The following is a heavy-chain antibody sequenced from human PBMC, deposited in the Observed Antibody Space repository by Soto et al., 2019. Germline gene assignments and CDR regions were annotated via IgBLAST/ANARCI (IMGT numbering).Heavy chain of an antibody. J-gene: IGHJ4*02. CDR1: GYTFSSYD. CDR3: XXXXXXXYXDX. V-gene: IGHV1-18*01. Sequence: QVQLVQSGAEVKKPGASVKVSCKASGYTFSSYDICWVRQAPGQGLEWMGWISAYSGNTNYAQKLQGRVTMTTDTSTSTAYMELRXLXXXDTXXXXXXXXXXXXYXDXWGQGTLVTVSS. CDR2: ISAYSGNT.